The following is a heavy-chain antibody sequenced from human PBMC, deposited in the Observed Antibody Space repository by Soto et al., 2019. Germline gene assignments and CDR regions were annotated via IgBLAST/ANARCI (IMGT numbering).Heavy chain of an antibody. V-gene: IGHV3-7*03. CDR3: VRGYSDYTDYFDY. J-gene: IGHJ4*02. CDR2: IKQDGSEK. D-gene: IGHD4-17*01. Sequence: EVQLVESGGGLVQPGGSLRLSCTTSGFSFSSFWMIWVRQAPGKGLEWVAIIKQDGSEKNYVDSVKGRFTVSRDNAEKSLYLQMDSLRPDDTAVYYCVRGYSDYTDYFDYWGQGALVTVSS. CDR1: GFSFSSFW.